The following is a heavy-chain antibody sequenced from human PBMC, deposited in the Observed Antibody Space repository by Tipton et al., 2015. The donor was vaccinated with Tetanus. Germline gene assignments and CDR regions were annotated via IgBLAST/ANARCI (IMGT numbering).Heavy chain of an antibody. Sequence: GSLRLSCAASGFTFSTYSMNWVRQAPGKGLEWVSSIGVSSSPIYYADSVKGRFTISRDNSKDTVFLEMNSLRAEDTAVYYCARGEYYEILSTGSYRNRYNGLDVWGQGTTVIVSS. CDR1: GFTFSTYS. V-gene: IGHV3-48*01. J-gene: IGHJ6*02. D-gene: IGHD3-9*01. CDR2: IGVSSSPI. CDR3: ARGEYYEILSTGSYRNRYNGLDV.